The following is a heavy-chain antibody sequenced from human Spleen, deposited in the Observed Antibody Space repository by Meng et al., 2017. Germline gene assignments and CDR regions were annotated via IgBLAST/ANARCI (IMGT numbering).Heavy chain of an antibody. CDR3: ARENYYDSSGPAPDYFDY. Sequence: GESLKISCAASGFTFSSYGMHWVRQAPGKGLEWVAVIWYDGSNKYYADSVKGRFTISRDNSKNTLYLQMNSLRAEDTAVYYCARENYYDSSGPAPDYFDYWGQGTLVTVSS. D-gene: IGHD3-22*01. J-gene: IGHJ4*02. CDR2: IWYDGSNK. V-gene: IGHV3-33*01. CDR1: GFTFSSYG.